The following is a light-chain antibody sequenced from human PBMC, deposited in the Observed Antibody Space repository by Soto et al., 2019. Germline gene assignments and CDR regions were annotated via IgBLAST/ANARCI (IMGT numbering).Light chain of an antibody. J-gene: IGKJ5*01. V-gene: IGKV3-20*01. CDR2: GAS. CDR3: QQYGSSLIT. CDR1: QRVSSSY. Sequence: EIVLTQSPGTLSLSPGERATLSCRASQRVSSSYLAWYQQKPGQAPRLLIYGASSRATGIPDRFSASGSGTDFTLTISGLEPEDFAVYYCQQYGSSLITFGQGTRLEIK.